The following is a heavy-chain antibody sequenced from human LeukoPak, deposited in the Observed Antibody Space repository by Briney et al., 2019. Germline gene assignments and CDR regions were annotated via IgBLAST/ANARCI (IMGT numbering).Heavy chain of an antibody. V-gene: IGHV3-23*01. D-gene: IGHD3-22*01. CDR1: GFTFSSYA. J-gene: IGHJ4*02. CDR3: AKVLTMIVVVNSFDY. Sequence: GGSLRLSCAASGFTFSSYAMSWVRQAPGKGLEWVSAISGSGGSTYYADSVKGRFTISRDNSKNTLYLQMNSLRAEDTAVYYCAKVLTMIVVVNSFDYWGQGTLVTVSS. CDR2: ISGSGGST.